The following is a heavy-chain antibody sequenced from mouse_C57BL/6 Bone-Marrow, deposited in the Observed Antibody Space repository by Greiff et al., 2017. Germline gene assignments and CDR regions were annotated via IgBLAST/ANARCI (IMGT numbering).Heavy chain of an antibody. CDR1: GYPFPCYG. J-gene: IGHJ4*01. CDR2: IYPRSGNT. Sequence: VQLQQSGAELPRPGASVKLSSKASGYPFPCYGISWLKQRTGQGLEWIGEIYPRSGNTYYNEKFKGKATLTADKSSSTAYMELRSLTSEDSAVYFCARGAYYQLYYYAMDYWGQGTSVTVSS. D-gene: IGHD2-10*01. V-gene: IGHV1-81*01. CDR3: ARGAYYQLYYYAMDY.